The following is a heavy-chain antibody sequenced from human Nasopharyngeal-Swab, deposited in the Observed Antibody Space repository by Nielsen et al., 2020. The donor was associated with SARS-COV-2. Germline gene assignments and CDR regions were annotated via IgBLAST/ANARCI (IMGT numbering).Heavy chain of an antibody. V-gene: IGHV1-2*02. Sequence: WVRQAPGQGLEWVGCINPHSGDTKYAQKFQGRVTVTRDTSRSTAYIELSRLRSDDTAVYYCARDYYDNYDSDYWGQGTLVTVSS. D-gene: IGHD3-22*01. CDR2: INPHSGDT. CDR3: ARDYYDNYDSDY. J-gene: IGHJ4*02.